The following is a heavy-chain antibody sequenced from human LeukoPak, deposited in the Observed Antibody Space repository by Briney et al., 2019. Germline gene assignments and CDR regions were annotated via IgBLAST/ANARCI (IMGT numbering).Heavy chain of an antibody. CDR2: LIENGATT. CDR3: ALIAVAGSPARPPNY. J-gene: IGHJ4*02. D-gene: IGHD6-19*01. V-gene: IGHV3-23*01. CDR1: GFTFSSHA. Sequence: PGGSLRLSCAASGFTFSSHAMSWVRRAPGKGLEWVSGLIENGATTYYADSVKGRFTISRDNSRNTMYLQMNSLRAEDTAVYHCALIAVAGSPARPPNYWGQGTLVTVSS.